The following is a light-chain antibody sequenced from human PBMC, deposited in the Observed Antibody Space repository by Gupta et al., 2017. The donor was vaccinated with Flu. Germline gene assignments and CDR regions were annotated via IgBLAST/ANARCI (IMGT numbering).Light chain of an antibody. Sequence: GQRVTISCSGSRANIGSNTVNWYQQVPGTAPKLLIYNDNQRHSGVPDRFSSSRSGTSASLAISGLQSEDEADYYCGAWHDSQISYVFGTGT. CDR3: GAWHDSQISYV. V-gene: IGLV1-44*01. CDR1: RANIGSNT. CDR2: NDN. J-gene: IGLJ1*01.